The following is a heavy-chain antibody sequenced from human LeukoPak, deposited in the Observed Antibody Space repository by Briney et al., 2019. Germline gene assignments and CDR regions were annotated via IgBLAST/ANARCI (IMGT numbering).Heavy chain of an antibody. D-gene: IGHD3-22*01. CDR3: ARDSSGYGYYYYYGMDV. CDR1: GYTFTSYD. Sequence: ASVKVSCKASGYTFTSYDINWVRQATGQGLEWMGWMNPNSGNTGYAQKFQGRVTMTGNTSISTAYMELSSLRSEDTAVYYCARDSSGYGYYYYYGMDVWGQGTTVTVSS. CDR2: MNPNSGNT. J-gene: IGHJ6*02. V-gene: IGHV1-8*01.